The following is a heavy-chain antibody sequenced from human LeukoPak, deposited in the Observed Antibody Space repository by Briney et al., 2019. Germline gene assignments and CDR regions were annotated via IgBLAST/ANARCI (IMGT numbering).Heavy chain of an antibody. CDR2: INPNSGGI. Sequence: AASVKVSCKASGYTFTGYYMHWVRQAPGQGLEWMGWINPNSGGINYAQKFQGRVTMTRDTSISTAYMELSRLRSDDTAVYYCASFPALYDGEFDYWGQGTLVTVSS. J-gene: IGHJ4*02. CDR3: ASFPALYDGEFDY. D-gene: IGHD3-10*01. V-gene: IGHV1-2*02. CDR1: GYTFTGYY.